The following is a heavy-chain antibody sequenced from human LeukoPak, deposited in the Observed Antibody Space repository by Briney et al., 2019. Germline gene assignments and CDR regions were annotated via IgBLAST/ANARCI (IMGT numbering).Heavy chain of an antibody. J-gene: IGHJ3*02. D-gene: IGHD3-22*01. CDR3: ARDSSGYDAFDI. CDR2: ISGSSTYI. Sequence: GGSLRLSCAASGFTFSRYTMNWVRQAPGKGLEWVSSISGSSTYIYYADSVKGRFTTSRDNAKNSLFLQMNSLRAEDTAVYYCARDSSGYDAFDIWGQGTMVTVSS. V-gene: IGHV3-21*01. CDR1: GFTFSRYT.